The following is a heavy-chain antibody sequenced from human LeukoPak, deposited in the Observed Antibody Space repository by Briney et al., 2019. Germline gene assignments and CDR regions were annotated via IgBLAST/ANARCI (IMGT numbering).Heavy chain of an antibody. CDR1: GGSISSGDYY. Sequence: SETLSLTCTVSGGSISSGDYYWSWIRQPPGKGLEWIGYIYYSGSTNYNPSLKSRVTISVDTSKNQFSLKLSSVTAADTAVYYCARSYYYDSSGSIGYWGQGTLVTVSS. V-gene: IGHV4-61*08. J-gene: IGHJ4*02. D-gene: IGHD3-22*01. CDR3: ARSYYYDSSGSIGY. CDR2: IYYSGST.